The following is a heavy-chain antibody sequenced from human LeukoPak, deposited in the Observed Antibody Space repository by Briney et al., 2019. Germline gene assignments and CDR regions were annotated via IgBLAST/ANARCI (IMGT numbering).Heavy chain of an antibody. D-gene: IGHD1-26*01. V-gene: IGHV3-20*01. Sequence: GGSLRLSCVASGFTFEYYDMSWVRQVPGMGLEWVSGMNWNGGRRRYADSVKGRFTISRDNAKNSLFLEMHNLRVEDTAFYHCTRHSGSYGDLYYFHMDVWGKGTSVTVSS. CDR3: TRHSGSYGDLYYFHMDV. CDR1: GFTFEYYD. J-gene: IGHJ6*03. CDR2: MNWNGGRR.